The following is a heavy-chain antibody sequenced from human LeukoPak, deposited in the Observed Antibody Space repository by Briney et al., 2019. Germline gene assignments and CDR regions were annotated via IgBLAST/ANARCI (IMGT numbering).Heavy chain of an antibody. Sequence: GGSLRLSCAASGFTFSSYWMSWVRQAPGKGLEWEANIKQDGSEKYYVDSVKGRFTISRDNAKNSLYLQMNSLRAEDTAVYYCARVDSGWYIYYYYYGMDVWGQGTTVTVSS. CDR2: IKQDGSEK. J-gene: IGHJ6*02. CDR3: ARVDSGWYIYYYYYGMDV. CDR1: GFTFSSYW. V-gene: IGHV3-7*01. D-gene: IGHD6-19*01.